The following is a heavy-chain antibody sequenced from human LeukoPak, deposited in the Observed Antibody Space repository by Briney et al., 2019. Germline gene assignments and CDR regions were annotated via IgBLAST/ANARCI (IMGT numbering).Heavy chain of an antibody. D-gene: IGHD2-15*01. V-gene: IGHV4-61*03. CDR3: ASALQGGFDY. J-gene: IGHJ4*02. Sequence: SETLSLTCTVSGVSVSSDNYYWSWIRQPPGRGLEWVGCVHYSGSTNYSPSVKSRVTISIDTSRNHFSLKLSSVTAADTAVYYCASALQGGFDYWGQGTLVTVSS. CDR1: GVSVSSDNYY. CDR2: VHYSGST.